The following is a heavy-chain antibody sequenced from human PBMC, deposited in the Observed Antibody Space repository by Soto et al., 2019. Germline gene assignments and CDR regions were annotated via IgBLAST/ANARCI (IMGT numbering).Heavy chain of an antibody. D-gene: IGHD2-15*01. CDR3: ARELMLGRRSFQRGYGMDV. J-gene: IGHJ6*02. CDR1: GFTFSSYA. CDR2: ISYDGSNK. V-gene: IGHV3-30-3*01. Sequence: GGSLRLSCAASGFTFSSYAMHWVRQAPGKGLEWVAVISYDGSNKYYADSVKGRFTISRDNSKNTLYLQMNSLRAEDTAVYYCARELMLGRRSFQRGYGMDVWGQGTTVTVSS.